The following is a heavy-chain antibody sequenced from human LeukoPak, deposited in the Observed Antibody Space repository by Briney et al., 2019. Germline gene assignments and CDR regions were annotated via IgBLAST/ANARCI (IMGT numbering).Heavy chain of an antibody. D-gene: IGHD6-19*01. V-gene: IGHV4-59*01. CDR3: ARDQAGTFDY. J-gene: IGHJ4*02. CDR1: GGSIGSYY. Sequence: SETLSLTCTVSGGSIGSYYWSWIRQPPGKGLEWIGYIYYSGSTNYNPSLKSRVTISVDTSKNQFSLKLSSVTAADTAVYYCARDQAGTFDYWGQGTLVTVSS. CDR2: IYYSGST.